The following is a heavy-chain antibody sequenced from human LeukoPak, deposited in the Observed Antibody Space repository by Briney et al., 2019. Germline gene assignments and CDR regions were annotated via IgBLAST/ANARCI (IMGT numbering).Heavy chain of an antibody. CDR3: ARDNRGIVVVPAAITIWFDP. D-gene: IGHD2-2*01. Sequence: GGSLRLSCAASGFTFSDYYMSWIRQAPGKGLEWVSYISSSGSTIYYADSVKGRFTISRDNAKNSLYLQMNSLRAEDTALYYCARDNRGIVVVPAAITIWFDPWGQGTLVTVSS. CDR2: ISSSGSTI. V-gene: IGHV3-11*01. CDR1: GFTFSDYY. J-gene: IGHJ5*02.